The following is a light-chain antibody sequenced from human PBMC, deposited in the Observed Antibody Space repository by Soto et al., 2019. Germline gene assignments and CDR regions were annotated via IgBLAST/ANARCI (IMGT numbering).Light chain of an antibody. J-gene: IGKJ1*01. CDR1: RTLFYSSNNKNY. CDR3: QQYYSTPPA. Sequence: DIVMTQSPDSLAVSLGERATINCKSNRTLFYSSNNKNYLAWYQEKPGQPPKQLIYWASTRQSGVPDRFSGSGSGPDFTLTISSLQAEDVAVYYCQQYYSTPPAFGQGTEVEIK. CDR2: WAS. V-gene: IGKV4-1*01.